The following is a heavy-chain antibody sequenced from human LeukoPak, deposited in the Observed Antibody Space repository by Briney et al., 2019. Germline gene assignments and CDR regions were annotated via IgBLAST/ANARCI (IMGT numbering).Heavy chain of an antibody. CDR2: ISSNSGNI. V-gene: IGHV3-9*01. CDR3: AKMPQLWFPRFDY. Sequence: SRSLRLSCAASGFTFDDYAMHWVRQAPGKGLEWVSSISSNSGNIGYADSVKGRFTISRDNSKNTLYLQMNSLRAEDTAVYYCAKMPQLWFPRFDYWGQGTLVTVSS. J-gene: IGHJ4*02. CDR1: GFTFDDYA. D-gene: IGHD5-18*01.